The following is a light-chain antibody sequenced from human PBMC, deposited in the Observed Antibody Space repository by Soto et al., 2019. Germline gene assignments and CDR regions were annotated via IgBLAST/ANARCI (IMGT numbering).Light chain of an antibody. CDR3: QKYYSYPPK. J-gene: IGKJ1*01. CDR2: AAS. V-gene: IGKV1-8*01. CDR1: QGISSY. Sequence: AIRMTQSPSSLSASTVDRVTITCRASQGISSYLAWYQQKPGKAPKLLIYAASTLQSGVPSRFSGSGSGTDFTLTISCLQSEDFATYYCQKYYSYPPKFGQGTKVDIK.